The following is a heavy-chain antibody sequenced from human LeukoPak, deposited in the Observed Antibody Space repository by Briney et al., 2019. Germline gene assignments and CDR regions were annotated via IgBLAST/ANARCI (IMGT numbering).Heavy chain of an antibody. CDR1: GGSIRGYF. Sequence: SETLSLTCTVSGGSIRGYFWTWIRQPPGKGLEWIGEINHSGSTNYNPSLKSRVTISVDTSKNQFSLKLSSVTAADTAVYYCARGGVAVAATVYFDYWGQGTLVTVSS. D-gene: IGHD6-19*01. V-gene: IGHV4-34*01. CDR3: ARGGVAVAATVYFDY. CDR2: INHSGST. J-gene: IGHJ4*02.